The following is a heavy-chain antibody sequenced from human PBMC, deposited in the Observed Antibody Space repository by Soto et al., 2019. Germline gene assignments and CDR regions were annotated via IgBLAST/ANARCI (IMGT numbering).Heavy chain of an antibody. CDR2: IYWDDDK. D-gene: IGHD6-6*01. CDR3: AHTHFSSSSAPGDYFDY. Sequence: SGPTLVNPTQTLTLTCTFSGFSLSTSGVGVGWIRQPPGKALEWLALIYWDDDKRYSPSLKSRLTITKDTSKNQVVLTMTNMDPVDTATYYCAHTHFSSSSAPGDYFDYWGQGTLVTVSS. J-gene: IGHJ4*02. CDR1: GFSLSTSGVG. V-gene: IGHV2-5*02.